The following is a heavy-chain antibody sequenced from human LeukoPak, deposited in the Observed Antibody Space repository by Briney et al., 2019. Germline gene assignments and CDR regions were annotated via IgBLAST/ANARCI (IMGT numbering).Heavy chain of an antibody. CDR2: ISYDGSNK. V-gene: IGHV3-30*04. CDR1: GFTFSSYA. CDR3: ARDARTVGIGMIVVGFDY. Sequence: GRSLRLSCAASGFTFSSYAMYWVRQSPGKGLEWVAVISYDGSNKYYADSVKGRFTISRDNSKNTLYLQMNSLRAEDTAVYYCARDARTVGIGMIVVGFDYWGQGTLVTVSS. J-gene: IGHJ4*02. D-gene: IGHD3-22*01.